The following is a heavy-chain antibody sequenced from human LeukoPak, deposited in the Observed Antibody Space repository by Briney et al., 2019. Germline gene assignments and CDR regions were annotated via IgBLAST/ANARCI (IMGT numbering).Heavy chain of an antibody. Sequence: SETLSLTCTVSGGSISSSSYYWGWIRQPPGKGLEWIGSIYYSGSTYYNPSLKSRVTISVDTSKNQFFLKLSSVTAADTAVYYCARDAVLLWFGELFHNWFDPWGQGTLVTVSS. D-gene: IGHD3-10*01. CDR1: GGSISSSSYY. CDR3: ARDAVLLWFGELFHNWFDP. V-gene: IGHV4-39*07. J-gene: IGHJ5*02. CDR2: IYYSGST.